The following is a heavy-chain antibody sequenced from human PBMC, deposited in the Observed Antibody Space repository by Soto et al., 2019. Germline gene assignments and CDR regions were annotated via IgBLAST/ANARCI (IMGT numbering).Heavy chain of an antibody. CDR3: ARGVMGLKPDYFDY. CDR1: GGSFSGYY. V-gene: IGHV4-34*01. CDR2: INHSGST. D-gene: IGHD2-21*01. J-gene: IGHJ4*02. Sequence: SETLSLTCAVYGGSFSGYYWSWIRQPPGKGLEWIGEINHSGSTNYNPSLKSRVTISVDMSKNQFSLKLSSVTAADTAVYYCARGVMGLKPDYFDYWGQGTLVTVSS.